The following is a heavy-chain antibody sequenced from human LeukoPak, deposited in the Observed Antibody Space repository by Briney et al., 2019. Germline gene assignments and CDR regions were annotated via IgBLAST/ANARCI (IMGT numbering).Heavy chain of an antibody. CDR2: IYYSGSN. CDR1: GGSISSYY. J-gene: IGHJ4*02. D-gene: IGHD3-10*01. CDR3: ARAVIGKMHDGSGSYYDY. V-gene: IGHV4-59*01. Sequence: SETLSLTCTVSGGSISSYYWSWIRQPPGKGLEWIGYIYYSGSNNYNPSLKSRVTISVDTSKNQFSLKLSSVTAADTAVYYCARAVIGKMHDGSGSYYDYWGQGTLVTVSS.